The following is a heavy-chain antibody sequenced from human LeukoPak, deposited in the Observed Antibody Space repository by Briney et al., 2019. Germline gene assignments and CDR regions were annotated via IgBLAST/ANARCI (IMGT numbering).Heavy chain of an antibody. J-gene: IGHJ4*02. CDR2: LRYDGTNK. CDR3: ARARNNYDSSGFSALDY. CDR1: EFSFSSYG. Sequence: GESLKISCAASEFSFSSYGMHWVRRAPGQGLQWVASLRYDGTNKYHADSVKGRFTICRDNSQSTLYLQMNSLRAEDTAVYYCARARNNYDSSGFSALDYWGQGTLVTVSS. D-gene: IGHD3-22*01. V-gene: IGHV3-33*01.